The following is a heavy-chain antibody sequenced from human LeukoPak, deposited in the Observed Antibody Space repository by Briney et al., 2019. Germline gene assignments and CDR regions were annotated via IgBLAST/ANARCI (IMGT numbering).Heavy chain of an antibody. CDR1: GFIFRNYG. D-gene: IGHD3-22*01. CDR3: ARDYDSSGFSPSN. Sequence: GGSLRLSCAASGFIFRNYGMHWVRQAPGKGLEWVAVIWYDGSNKYYADSVKGRFTISRDNSKNTLYVQMNSLRAEDTAVYYCARDYDSSGFSPSNWGQGTLVTVSS. V-gene: IGHV3-33*08. J-gene: IGHJ4*02. CDR2: IWYDGSNK.